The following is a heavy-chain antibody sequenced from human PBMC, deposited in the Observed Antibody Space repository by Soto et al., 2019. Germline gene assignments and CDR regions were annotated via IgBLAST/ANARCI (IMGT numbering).Heavy chain of an antibody. Sequence: QVQLVESGGGVVQPGTSLRLSCAASGFPFTTYGMHWVREAPTKGLDWVAVISYDGSNKYYADSVRGRFTISRDNSKNTLYLRMNSLRPEDTALYYCVGGQYYFDYRGQGTLVTVSS. CDR3: VGGQYYFDY. CDR2: ISYDGSNK. V-gene: IGHV3-30*03. D-gene: IGHD3-10*01. CDR1: GFPFTTYG. J-gene: IGHJ4*02.